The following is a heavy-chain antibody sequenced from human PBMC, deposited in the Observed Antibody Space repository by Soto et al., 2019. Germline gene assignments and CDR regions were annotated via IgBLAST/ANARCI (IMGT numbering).Heavy chain of an antibody. V-gene: IGHV3-53*02. CDR2: IYSGGST. J-gene: IGHJ4*02. CDR3: ATYTSLDY. CDR1: GFTVSTNY. D-gene: IGHD2-2*02. Sequence: EVQLVETGGGLIQPGGSLRLSCAASGFTVSTNYMSWVRQAPGKGLEWVSLIYSGGSTFYADSVKGRFTISRDNSKNTLLLQMNSLRAEDTAVYFCATYTSLDYWGQGTLVTVSS.